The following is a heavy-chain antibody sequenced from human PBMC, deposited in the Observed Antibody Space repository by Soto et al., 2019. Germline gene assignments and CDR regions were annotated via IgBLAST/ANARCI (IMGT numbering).Heavy chain of an antibody. CDR2: INVGNGNT. Sequence: QAQLVQSGAEAKQPGASGRVSCKASGYTFTDFSLHWVRQAPGQGLEWMGWINVGNGNTGYSRKFQGRVTNDRDMSATTAYIEVTSLPSEDTAIYYCAREGAHYAPFDLWGQGPLVTVSS. V-gene: IGHV1-3*01. D-gene: IGHD3-16*01. CDR3: AREGAHYAPFDL. CDR1: GYTFTDFS. J-gene: IGHJ4*02.